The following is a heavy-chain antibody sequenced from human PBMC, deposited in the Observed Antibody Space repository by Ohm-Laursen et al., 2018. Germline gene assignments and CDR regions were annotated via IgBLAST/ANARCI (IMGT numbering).Heavy chain of an antibody. V-gene: IGHV3-7*01. CDR3: ARGSVRLLPSHYYGMDV. D-gene: IGHD3-10*01. CDR1: GFTFSDYW. J-gene: IGHJ6*02. Sequence: SLRLSCAASGFTFSDYWMSWVRQAPGKGLEWVANIKQDGSEKYFLDSVKGRFTFSRDNAKNSVSLQMNSLRGEDTAVYYCARGSVRLLPSHYYGMDVWGQGTTVTVSS. CDR2: IKQDGSEK.